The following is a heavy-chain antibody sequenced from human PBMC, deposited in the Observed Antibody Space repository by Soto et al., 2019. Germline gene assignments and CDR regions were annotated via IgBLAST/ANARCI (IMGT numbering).Heavy chain of an antibody. CDR3: AKDLYYYGSGSYYPYYFDY. J-gene: IGHJ4*02. Sequence: GGSLRLSCAASGFTFSSYAMSWVRQAPGKGLEWVSAISGSGGSTYYADSVKGRFTISRDNSKNTLYLQMNSLRAEDTAVYYCAKDLYYYGSGSYYPYYFDYWGQGTLVTVSS. D-gene: IGHD3-10*01. V-gene: IGHV3-23*01. CDR1: GFTFSSYA. CDR2: ISGSGGST.